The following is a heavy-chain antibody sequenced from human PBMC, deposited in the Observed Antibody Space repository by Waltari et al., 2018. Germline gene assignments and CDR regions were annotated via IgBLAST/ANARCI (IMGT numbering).Heavy chain of an antibody. CDR2: IYHSGST. D-gene: IGHD2-2*02. CDR1: GGSISSCGYS. V-gene: IGHV4-30-2*01. CDR3: ARGYCSSTSCYTDYFDY. Sequence: QLQLQESGSGLVKPSQTLSLTCAVSGGSISSCGYSWTWIRQPPGKGLEWIGYIYHSGSTYYNPSLKSRVTISVDRSKNQFSLKLSSVTAADTAVYYCARGYCSSTSCYTDYFDYWGQGTLVTVSS. J-gene: IGHJ4*02.